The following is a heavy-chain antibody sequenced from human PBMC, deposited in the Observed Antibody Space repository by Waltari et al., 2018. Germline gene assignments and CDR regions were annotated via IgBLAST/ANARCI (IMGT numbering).Heavy chain of an antibody. CDR2: IYYSGST. Sequence: QVQLQESGPGLVKPSETLSLTCTVSGGSISSYYWSWIRQPPGKGLEWIGYIYYSGSTNYNPSLKSRVTISVDTSKNQFSLKLSSVTAADTAVYYCVRDTNDFWSGYRWFDPWGQGTLVTVSS. J-gene: IGHJ5*02. CDR3: VRDTNDFWSGYRWFDP. V-gene: IGHV4-59*01. CDR1: GGSISSYY. D-gene: IGHD3-3*01.